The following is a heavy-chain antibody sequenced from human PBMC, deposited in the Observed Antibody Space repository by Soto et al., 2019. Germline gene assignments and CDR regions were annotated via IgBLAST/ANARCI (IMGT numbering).Heavy chain of an antibody. V-gene: IGHV1-8*01. D-gene: IGHD3-3*01. CDR3: ARERKFDFWRKGLDV. CDR2: MDPNSGVT. Sequence: ASVKVSCKASGYTFTSHDIKWVRQATGQGLEWMGWMDPNSGVTGYAQKFQGRVTMTRNTSTNTAHMELSSLRSDDTAVYYCARERKFDFWRKGLDVWGQGATVTVSS. J-gene: IGHJ6*02. CDR1: GYTFTSHD.